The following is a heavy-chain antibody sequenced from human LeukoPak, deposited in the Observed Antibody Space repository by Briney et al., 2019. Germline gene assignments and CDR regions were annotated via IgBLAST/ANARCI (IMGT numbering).Heavy chain of an antibody. CDR3: ASQVYCSAGSCYSNF. D-gene: IGHD2-15*01. V-gene: IGHV4-39*01. CDR2: IYYSSWST. J-gene: IGHJ4*02. Sequence: WIRQPPGKGLEWIGNIYYSSWSTYYNPSLKSRVTISVDTSKNQFSLKLSSVTAADTAVYYCASQVYCSAGSCYSNFWGQGTLVTVSS.